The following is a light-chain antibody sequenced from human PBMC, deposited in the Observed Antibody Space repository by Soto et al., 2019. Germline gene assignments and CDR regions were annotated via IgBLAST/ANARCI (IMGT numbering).Light chain of an antibody. J-gene: IGKJ2*01. CDR1: QSVNSN. CDR3: QQYNNWYT. V-gene: IGKV3-15*01. CDR2: GAS. Sequence: EIVMTQSPATLSVSPGERATLSCRASQSVNSNLAWYQQKPGQAPRLLIYGASTRATGLPARFSGSGSGTEFTLTISSLQSEDFAVYYCQQYNNWYTFGQGTKLEIK.